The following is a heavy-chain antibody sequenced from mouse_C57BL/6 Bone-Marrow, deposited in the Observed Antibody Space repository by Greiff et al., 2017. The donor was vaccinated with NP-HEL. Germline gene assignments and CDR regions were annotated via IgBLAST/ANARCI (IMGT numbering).Heavy chain of an antibody. CDR2: IYPRSGNT. J-gene: IGHJ3*01. V-gene: IGHV1-81*01. CDR3: ARDNYGSSFN. D-gene: IGHD1-1*01. Sequence: VKLVESGAELARPGASVKLSCKASGYTFTSYGISWVKQRTGQGLEWIGEIYPRSGNTYYNEKFKGKATLTADKSSSTAYMELRSLTSEDSAVYFCARDNYGSSFNWGQGTLVTVSA. CDR1: GYTFTSYG.